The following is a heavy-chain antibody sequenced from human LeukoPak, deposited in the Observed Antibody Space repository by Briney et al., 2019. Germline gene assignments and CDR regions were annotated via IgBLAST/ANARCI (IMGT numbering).Heavy chain of an antibody. D-gene: IGHD6-19*01. Sequence: PGGSLRLSCAASGFTFSRYGMHWVRQAPGKGLEWVSAISGSGGSTYYADSVKGRFTISRDNSKNTLYLQMNSLRAEDTAVYYCAKDRYWLLDYWGQGTLVAVSS. CDR2: ISGSGGST. CDR3: AKDRYWLLDY. V-gene: IGHV3-23*01. CDR1: GFTFSRYG. J-gene: IGHJ4*02.